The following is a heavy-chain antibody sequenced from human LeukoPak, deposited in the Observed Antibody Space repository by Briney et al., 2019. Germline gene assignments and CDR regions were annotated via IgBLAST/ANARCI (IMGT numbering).Heavy chain of an antibody. CDR3: ARARYFDWLTRYYYYMDV. J-gene: IGHJ6*03. D-gene: IGHD3-9*01. CDR1: GFTFSSYW. Sequence: GESLRLSCAASGFTFSSYWMSWVRQAPGKGLEWVANIKQDGSEKYYVDSVKGRFTISRDNAKNSLYLQMNSLRAEDTAVYSCARARYFDWLTRYYYYMDVWGKGTTVTVSS. CDR2: IKQDGSEK. V-gene: IGHV3-7*01.